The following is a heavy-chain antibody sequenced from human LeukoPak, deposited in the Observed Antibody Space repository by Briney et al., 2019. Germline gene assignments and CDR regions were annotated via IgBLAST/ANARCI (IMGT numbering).Heavy chain of an antibody. J-gene: IGHJ6*02. CDR1: GYTFTSYD. Sequence: GASVKVSCKASGYTFTSYDINWVRQATGQGLEWMGWMNPNSGNTGYAQKFQGRVTMTRNTSISTAYVELSSLRSEDTAVYYCARRICSSTSCKFYYYYGMDVWGQGTTVTVSS. CDR2: MNPNSGNT. CDR3: ARRICSSTSCKFYYYYGMDV. D-gene: IGHD2-2*01. V-gene: IGHV1-8*01.